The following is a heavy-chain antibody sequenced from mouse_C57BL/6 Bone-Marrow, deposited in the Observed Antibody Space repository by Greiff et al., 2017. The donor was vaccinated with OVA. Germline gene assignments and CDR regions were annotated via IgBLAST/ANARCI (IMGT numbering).Heavy chain of an antibody. CDR1: GFTFSSYT. D-gene: IGHD1-1*01. V-gene: IGHV5-9*01. Sequence: EVMLVESGGGLVKPGGSLKLSCAASGFTFSSYTMSWVRQTPEKRLEWVATISGGGGNTYYPDSVKGRFTISRDNAKNTLYLQMSSLRSEDTALYYCASLNLPYDYGKGYWGQGTTLTVSS. CDR2: ISGGGGNT. J-gene: IGHJ2*01. CDR3: ASLNLPYDYGKGY.